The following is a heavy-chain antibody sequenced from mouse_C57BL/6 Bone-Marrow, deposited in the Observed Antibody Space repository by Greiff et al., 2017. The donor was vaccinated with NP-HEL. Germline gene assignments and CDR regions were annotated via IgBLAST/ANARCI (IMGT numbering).Heavy chain of an antibody. CDR1: GYTFTSYW. CDR3: ASLTTVVDYYAMDY. J-gene: IGHJ4*01. Sequence: QVQLQQPGAELVRPGTSVKLSCKASGYTFTSYWMHWVKQRPGQGLEWIGVIDPSDSYTNYNQKFKGKATLTVDTSSSTAYMQLSSLTSEDSAVYYCASLTTVVDYYAMDYWGQGTSVTVSS. D-gene: IGHD1-1*01. V-gene: IGHV1-59*01. CDR2: IDPSDSYT.